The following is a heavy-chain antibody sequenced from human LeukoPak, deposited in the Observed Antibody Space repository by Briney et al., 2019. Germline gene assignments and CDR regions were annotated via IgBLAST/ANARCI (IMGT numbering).Heavy chain of an antibody. Sequence: GGSLRLSCAASGFTFSNFGMSWVRQAPGKGLEWVSAVSGSGDNTYYADSVKGRFTISRDNSKNTLFLQMNTLRAEDTAVYYCAKGTDLWGQGTLVTVSS. CDR1: GFTFSNFG. V-gene: IGHV3-23*01. J-gene: IGHJ4*02. CDR2: VSGSGDNT. CDR3: AKGTDL.